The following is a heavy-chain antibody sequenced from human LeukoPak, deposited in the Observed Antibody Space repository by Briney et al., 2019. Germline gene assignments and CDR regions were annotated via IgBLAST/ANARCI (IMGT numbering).Heavy chain of an antibody. D-gene: IGHD5-18*01. CDR2: ISGSSSYI. Sequence: GGSLRLSCAASGFTFSSYSMNWVRQAPGKGLEWVSSISGSSSYIYYADSVKGRFTISRDNAKNSLYLQMNSLRAEDTAVYYCARDHTAMVGNFDYWGQGTLVTVSS. CDR1: GFTFSSYS. J-gene: IGHJ4*02. CDR3: ARDHTAMVGNFDY. V-gene: IGHV3-21*01.